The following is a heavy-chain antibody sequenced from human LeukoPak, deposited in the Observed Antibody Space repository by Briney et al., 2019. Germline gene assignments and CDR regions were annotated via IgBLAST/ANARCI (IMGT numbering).Heavy chain of an antibody. CDR2: ISSSSSTI. V-gene: IGHV3-48*04. D-gene: IGHD1-26*01. J-gene: IGHJ3*02. Sequence: GGSLRLSCAASGFTFSSYSMNWVRQAPGKGLEWVSYISSSSSTIYYADSVKGRFTISRDNAKNSLYLQMNSLRAEDTAVYYCARRSIVGATTTDAFDIWGQGTMVTVSS. CDR1: GFTFSSYS. CDR3: ARRSIVGATTTDAFDI.